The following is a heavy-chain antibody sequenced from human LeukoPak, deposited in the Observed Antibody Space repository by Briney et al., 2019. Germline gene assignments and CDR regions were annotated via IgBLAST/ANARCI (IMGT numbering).Heavy chain of an antibody. CDR3: ARNPSVGMDV. CDR2: IDPSNSYT. D-gene: IGHD4-17*01. Sequence: GESLKISCKGSGYSFNTYWITWVRQMPGKGLEWMGRIDPSNSYTKYSPSFQGHVTISVDKSISTAYLQWSSLKASDTAMYYCARNPSVGMDVWGQGTTVTVSS. CDR1: GYSFNTYW. J-gene: IGHJ6*02. V-gene: IGHV5-10-1*01.